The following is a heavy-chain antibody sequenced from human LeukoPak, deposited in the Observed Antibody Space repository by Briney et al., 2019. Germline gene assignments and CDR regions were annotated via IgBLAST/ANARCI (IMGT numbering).Heavy chain of an antibody. Sequence: PGRSLRLSCAASGFTFSTYGMHWVRQAPGKGLEWVAIISYDGGNKYYADSVKGRFTISRDNSKNTLYLQMNSLRAEDTAVYYCAKNGNAYSSGWSSDAFDFWGQGTMVTVSS. CDR3: AKNGNAYSSGWSSDAFDF. J-gene: IGHJ3*01. CDR2: ISYDGGNK. CDR1: GFTFSTYG. D-gene: IGHD6-19*01. V-gene: IGHV3-30*18.